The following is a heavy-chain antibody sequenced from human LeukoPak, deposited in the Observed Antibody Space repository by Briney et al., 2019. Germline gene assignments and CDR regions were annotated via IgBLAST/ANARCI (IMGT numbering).Heavy chain of an antibody. V-gene: IGHV3-21*04. J-gene: IGHJ4*02. CDR3: AKSGLNRFDY. D-gene: IGHD2-15*01. CDR2: ISSSSSYI. CDR1: GFTFSGYS. Sequence: GSLRLSCAASGFTFSGYSMNRVRQAPGKGLEWVSSISSSSSYIYYADSVKGRFTISRDNAKNSLYLQMNSLRAEDTAVYYCAKSGLNRFDYWGQGTLVTVSS.